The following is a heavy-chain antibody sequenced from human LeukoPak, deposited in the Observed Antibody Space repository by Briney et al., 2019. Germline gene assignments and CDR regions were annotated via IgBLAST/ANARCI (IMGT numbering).Heavy chain of an antibody. D-gene: IGHD1-1*01. Sequence: GGSLRLSCAASGFTFSSYSMSWVRQAPGKGLEWVSSISSSSSYIYYADSVKGRFTISRDNAKNSLYLQMNSLSAEDTAVYYCARDRETNWYERANLFDYWGQGTLVTVSS. V-gene: IGHV3-21*01. CDR1: GFTFSSYS. J-gene: IGHJ4*02. CDR3: ARDRETNWYERANLFDY. CDR2: ISSSSSYI.